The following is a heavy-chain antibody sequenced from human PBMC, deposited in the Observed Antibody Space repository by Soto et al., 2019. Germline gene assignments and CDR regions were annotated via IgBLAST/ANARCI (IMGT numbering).Heavy chain of an antibody. D-gene: IGHD1-1*01. CDR2: ISDRGDTT. V-gene: IGHV3-23*01. Sequence: EVQLLESGGGLVQPGGSLRLSCAASGFTISSNAMYWVRQAPGKGLEWVSGISDRGDTTHSADSVKGRFTISRDTSKNALYLQLNTLGADDTAVYYCAKDKPGTTSFDYWGQGTLVTVSS. CDR1: GFTISSNA. J-gene: IGHJ4*02. CDR3: AKDKPGTTSFDY.